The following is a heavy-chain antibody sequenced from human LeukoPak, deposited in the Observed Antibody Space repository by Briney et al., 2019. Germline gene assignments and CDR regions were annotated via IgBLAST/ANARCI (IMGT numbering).Heavy chain of an antibody. Sequence: SETLSLTCTVSGGSISSYYWGWIRQPPGKGLEWIGYIYYSGSTNYNPSLKSRVTISVDTSKNQFSLKLSSVTAADTVVYYCARGRLRVGSSGYHFDYWGQGTLVTVSS. CDR1: GGSISSYY. V-gene: IGHV4-59*01. CDR2: IYYSGST. D-gene: IGHD3-22*01. J-gene: IGHJ4*02. CDR3: ARGRLRVGSSGYHFDY.